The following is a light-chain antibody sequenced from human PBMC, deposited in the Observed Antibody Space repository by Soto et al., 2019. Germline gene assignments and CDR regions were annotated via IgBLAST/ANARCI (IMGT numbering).Light chain of an antibody. CDR2: DND. CDR1: SANIGSNY. J-gene: IGLJ2*01. V-gene: IGLV1-51*01. Sequence: QSVLTQPPSVSAAPGQKVTISCSGSSANIGSNYVSWYQHLPGTAPKLVIYDNDRRPSEIPDRFSASKSGTSATLDITVLQTGDEADYYCGAWDGSLSVVLFGGGTKVTVL. CDR3: GAWDGSLSVVL.